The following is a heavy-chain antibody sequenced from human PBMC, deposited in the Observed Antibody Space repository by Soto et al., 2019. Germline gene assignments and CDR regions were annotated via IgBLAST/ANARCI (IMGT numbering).Heavy chain of an antibody. V-gene: IGHV4-34*01. Sequence: QVQLQQWGAGLLKPSETLSLTCAVYGGSFSGYYWSWIRQPPGKGLECIGEINHSGSTNYNPSLKSRVTISVDTSKNQFSLKLSSVTAADTAVYYCARTQRTTPLDYWGQGTLVTVSS. CDR1: GGSFSGYY. CDR2: INHSGST. CDR3: ARTQRTTPLDY. D-gene: IGHD4-17*01. J-gene: IGHJ4*02.